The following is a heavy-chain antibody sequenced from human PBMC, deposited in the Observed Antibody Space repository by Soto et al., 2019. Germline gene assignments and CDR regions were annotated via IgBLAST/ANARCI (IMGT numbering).Heavy chain of an antibody. CDR2: IYYAGST. CDR3: ASLVGGYYGSGSYYIDY. V-gene: IGHV4-59*08. J-gene: IGHJ4*02. D-gene: IGHD3-10*01. CDR1: GGSINNYY. Sequence: SETLSLTCSVSGGSINNYYWSWIRQPPGKGLEWIGYIYYAGSTKYNPSLNSRVTISVDTSKNQFSLTVTSVTAADTAVYYCASLVGGYYGSGSYYIDYSGQGTLVTSPQ.